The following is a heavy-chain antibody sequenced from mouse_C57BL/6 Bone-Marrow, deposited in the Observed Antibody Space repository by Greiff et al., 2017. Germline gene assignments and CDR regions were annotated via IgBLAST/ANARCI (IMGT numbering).Heavy chain of an antibody. V-gene: IGHV1-69*01. CDR1: GYTFTSYW. Sequence: QVQLQQPGAELVMPGASVKLSCKASGYTFTSYWMHWVKQRPGQGLEWIGEIDPSDSYTNYNQKFKGKSTLTVDKSSSTAYMQLSSLTSEDSAVYYCAREDYCGRDYAMDYWGQGTSVTVSS. CDR3: AREDYCGRDYAMDY. CDR2: IDPSDSYT. J-gene: IGHJ4*01. D-gene: IGHD1-1*01.